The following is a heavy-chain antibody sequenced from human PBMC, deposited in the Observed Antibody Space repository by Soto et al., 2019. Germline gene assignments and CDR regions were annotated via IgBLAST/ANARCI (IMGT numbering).Heavy chain of an antibody. Sequence: SQTLALACGISGDSVSSNSSACNFIRQSPSRGLEWLGRTYYRSKWYNDYAVSVKSRITINPDTSKNQFSLQLNSVTPEDTAVYYCARDPLAAAGYYYYYGMDVWGQGTTVTVSS. J-gene: IGHJ6*02. CDR2: TYYRSKWYN. CDR1: GDSVSSNSSA. D-gene: IGHD6-13*01. V-gene: IGHV6-1*01. CDR3: ARDPLAAAGYYYYYGMDV.